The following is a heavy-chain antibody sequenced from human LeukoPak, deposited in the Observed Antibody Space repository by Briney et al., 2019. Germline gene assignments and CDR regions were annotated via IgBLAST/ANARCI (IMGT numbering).Heavy chain of an antibody. J-gene: IGHJ4*02. V-gene: IGHV3-7*01. Sequence: GGSLRLSCEASGFTFTKFWMSWVRQAPGKGLEWVANIQEDGKKENYVDSVRGRFTISRDNAKDSIYLQMNSLRVEDTAVYYCAKDIVGGGDDYWGQGTLVIVSS. D-gene: IGHD2-21*02. CDR3: AKDIVGGGDDY. CDR2: IQEDGKKE. CDR1: GFTFTKFW.